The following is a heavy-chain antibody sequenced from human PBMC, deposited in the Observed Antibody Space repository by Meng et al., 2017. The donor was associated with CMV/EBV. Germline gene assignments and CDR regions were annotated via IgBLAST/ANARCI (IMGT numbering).Heavy chain of an antibody. V-gene: IGHV4-34*01. J-gene: IGHJ4*02. Sequence: GSFSGYYWSWITQPTGKGLEWIGEINHSGSTNYNPSLKSRVTISVDTSKNQFSLKLSSVTAADTAVYYCARSSPLRFLEFLPPFRPNWGQGTLVTVSS. D-gene: IGHD3-3*01. CDR2: INHSGST. CDR3: ARSSPLRFLEFLPPFRPN. CDR1: GSFSGYY.